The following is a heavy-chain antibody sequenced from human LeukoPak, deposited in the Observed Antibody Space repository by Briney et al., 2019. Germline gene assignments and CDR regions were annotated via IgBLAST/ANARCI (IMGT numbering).Heavy chain of an antibody. J-gene: IGHJ4*02. CDR3: TTDNRLRGRHFDY. D-gene: IGHD1-14*01. V-gene: IGHV3-7*01. CDR1: GFTFSGYW. Sequence: GGSLRLSCAASGFTFSGYWMSWVRQAPGKGLEWVANINKDGSERYNVDSVKGRFTISRDNANKSLYLQMNSLRAEDTSVYYCTTDNRLRGRHFDYWSQGTLVTVSS. CDR2: INKDGSER.